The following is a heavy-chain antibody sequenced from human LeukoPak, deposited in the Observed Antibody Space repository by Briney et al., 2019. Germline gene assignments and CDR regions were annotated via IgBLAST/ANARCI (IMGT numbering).Heavy chain of an antibody. Sequence: GGSLRLSCAASGFTFSSYAMSWVRQAPGKGLEGVSGISGSGGSIDYADCVKGRFTISRDNSKNTLYLQMNSLRAEDTAVYYCAKEHLLSISPIWGQGTMVTVSS. V-gene: IGHV3-23*01. CDR3: AKEHLLSISPI. CDR2: ISGSGGSI. CDR1: GFTFSSYA. D-gene: IGHD3-16*02. J-gene: IGHJ3*02.